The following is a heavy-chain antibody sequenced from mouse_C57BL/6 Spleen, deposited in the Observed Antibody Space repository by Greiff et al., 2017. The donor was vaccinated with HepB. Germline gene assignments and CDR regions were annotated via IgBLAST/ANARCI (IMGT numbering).Heavy chain of an antibody. CDR1: GYTFTSYW. J-gene: IGHJ4*01. CDR3: ARAYYSNYGGYYAMDY. CDR2: INPSNGGT. D-gene: IGHD2-5*01. Sequence: QVQLQQPGTELVKPGASVKLSCKASGYTFTSYWMHWVKQRPGQGLEWIGNINPSNGGTNYNEKFKSKATLTVDKSSSTAYMQLSSLTSEDSAVYYCARAYYSNYGGYYAMDYWGQGTSVTVSS. V-gene: IGHV1-53*01.